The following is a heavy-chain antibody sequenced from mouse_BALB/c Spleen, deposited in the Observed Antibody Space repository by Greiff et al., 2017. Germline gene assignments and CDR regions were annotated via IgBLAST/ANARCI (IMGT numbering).Heavy chain of an antibody. Sequence: VQLQQSGPELVKPGASVKISCKASGYTFTDYNMHWVKQSHGKSLEWIGYIYPYNGGTGYNQKFKSKATLTVDNSSSTAYMELRSLTSEDSAVYYCATTMITTAWFAYWGQGTLVTVSA. V-gene: IGHV1S29*02. CDR3: ATTMITTAWFAY. CDR2: IYPYNGGT. J-gene: IGHJ3*01. CDR1: GYTFTDYN. D-gene: IGHD2-4*01.